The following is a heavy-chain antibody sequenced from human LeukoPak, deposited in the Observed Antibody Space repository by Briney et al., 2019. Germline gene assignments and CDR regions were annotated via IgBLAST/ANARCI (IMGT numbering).Heavy chain of an antibody. D-gene: IGHD6-19*01. V-gene: IGHV1-46*01. J-gene: IGHJ4*02. Sequence: ASVKVSCKASGYTFTSYYMHWVRQAPGQGLEWMGIIIPSDGSTTSAQKFQGRVTMTRDTSTSTVYMELSSLRSEDTAVYYCAREMGAMAGSHFDYWGQGTQVTVSS. CDR1: GYTFTSYY. CDR2: IIPSDGST. CDR3: AREMGAMAGSHFDY.